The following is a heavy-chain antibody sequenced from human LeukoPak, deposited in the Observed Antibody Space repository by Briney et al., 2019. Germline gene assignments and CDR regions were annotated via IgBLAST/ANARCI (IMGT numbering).Heavy chain of an antibody. J-gene: IGHJ4*02. Sequence: SETLSLTCTVSGGSISSSSYYWGWIRQPPGKGLEWIGSIYYSGSTYYNPSLKSRVTISVDTSKNQFSLKLSSVTAADTAVYYCARDVRQYYFDYWGQGTLVTVSS. V-gene: IGHV4-39*02. CDR1: GGSISSSSYY. CDR3: ARDVRQYYFDY. CDR2: IYYSGST.